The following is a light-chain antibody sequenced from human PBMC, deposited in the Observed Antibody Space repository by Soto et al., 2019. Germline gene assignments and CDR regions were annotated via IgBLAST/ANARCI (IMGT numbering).Light chain of an antibody. V-gene: IGLV2-11*01. CDR2: DVT. CDR1: SSDVGAYNY. J-gene: IGLJ3*02. Sequence: QSALTQPRSVSGSPGQSVTISCTGTSSDVGAYNYVSWYQKNPGKAPKVFIYDVTKRPSGVPDRISGSKSGNTASLTISGLQAEDEADYYCQSYDSRLSGAWVFGGGTKVTVL. CDR3: QSYDSRLSGAWV.